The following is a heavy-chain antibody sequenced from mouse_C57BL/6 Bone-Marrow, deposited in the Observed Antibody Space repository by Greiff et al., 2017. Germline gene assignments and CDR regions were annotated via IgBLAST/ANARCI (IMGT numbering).Heavy chain of an antibody. CDR3: ARYYYGSGYAMDY. CDR2: IYPGGGYT. J-gene: IGHJ4*01. CDR1: GYTFTNYW. D-gene: IGHD1-1*01. Sequence: QVQLQQSGAELVRPGTSVKMSCKASGYTFTNYWIGWAKQRPGQGLEWIGVIYPGGGYTNYNEKFNGKATLTADKSSSTAYMQFSILTSEYSAIYCCARYYYGSGYAMDYCGQGTSVTVSS. V-gene: IGHV1-63*01.